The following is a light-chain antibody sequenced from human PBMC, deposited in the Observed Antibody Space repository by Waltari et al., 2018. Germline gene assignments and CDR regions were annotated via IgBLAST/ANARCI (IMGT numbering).Light chain of an antibody. J-gene: IGKJ4*01. CDR1: QSVSSY. V-gene: IGKV3-11*01. CDR2: DAS. CDR3: QQRSNWPRLT. Sequence: EIVLTQSPATLSLSPGERATLSCRASQSVSSYLAWYQQKPGQAPRLLIYDASNMATGIPARFSVSGSGTDFTLTISSLEPEDFAVYYCQQRSNWPRLTFGGGTKVEIK.